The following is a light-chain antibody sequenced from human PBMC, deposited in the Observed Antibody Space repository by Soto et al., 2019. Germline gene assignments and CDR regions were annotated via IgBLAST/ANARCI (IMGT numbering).Light chain of an antibody. CDR3: SSYTRSSTVV. CDR1: SSDVGGYNF. Sequence: QSALTQPASMSGSPGQSITISCTGTSSDVGGYNFVSWYQRHPGIAPKLMIYDVSNRPSGVSVRFSGSKSGNTASLTISGLQAEDEADYYCSSYTRSSTVVFGGGTKLTVL. J-gene: IGLJ3*02. CDR2: DVS. V-gene: IGLV2-14*03.